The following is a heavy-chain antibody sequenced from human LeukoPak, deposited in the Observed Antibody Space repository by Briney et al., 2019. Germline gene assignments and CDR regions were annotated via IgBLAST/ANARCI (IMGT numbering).Heavy chain of an antibody. Sequence: SETLSLTCTVSGYSISSGYYWGWIRQPPGKGLEWIGSIYHSGSTYYNPSLKSRVTISVDTSKNQFSLKLSSVTAADTAVYYCAREALELINWFDPWGQGTLVTVSS. CDR2: IYHSGST. CDR1: GYSISSGYY. V-gene: IGHV4-38-2*02. J-gene: IGHJ5*02. CDR3: AREALELINWFDP. D-gene: IGHD1-7*01.